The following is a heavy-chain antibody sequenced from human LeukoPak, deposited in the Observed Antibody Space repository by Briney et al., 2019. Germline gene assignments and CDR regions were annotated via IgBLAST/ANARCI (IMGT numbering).Heavy chain of an antibody. J-gene: IGHJ3*02. Sequence: SVKVSCKPSGDTFSIYTISWVRQAPGQGLEWMGRIIPFLAIADDAQNFQGRVTITADKSTSTAYMELRSLRSQDTAVYYGARQDRASDAFDIWSQGTMVTVSS. CDR2: IIPFLAIA. D-gene: IGHD1-14*01. V-gene: IGHV1-69*02. CDR3: ARQDRASDAFDI. CDR1: GDTFSIYT.